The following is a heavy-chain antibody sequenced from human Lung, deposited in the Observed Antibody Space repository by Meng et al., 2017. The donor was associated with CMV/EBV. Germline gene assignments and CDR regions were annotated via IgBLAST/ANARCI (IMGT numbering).Heavy chain of an antibody. V-gene: IGHV1-69*05. D-gene: IGHD3-10*01. CDR2: IIPIFGTA. CDR1: GGTFSSYA. J-gene: IGHJ4*02. Sequence: KTSGGTFSSYAISWVRQAPGQGPEWMGGIIPIFGTANYAQKFQGRVTITTDESTSTAYMELSSLRSEDTAVYYCATYYYGSGSHGGDWGQGTLVTVSS. CDR3: ATYYYGSGSHGGD.